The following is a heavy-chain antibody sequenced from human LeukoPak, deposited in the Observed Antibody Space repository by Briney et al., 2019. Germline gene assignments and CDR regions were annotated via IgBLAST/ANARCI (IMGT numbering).Heavy chain of an antibody. CDR3: ASLAVVRRNWEKGSAYLGWFDP. J-gene: IGHJ5*02. CDR1: GGSISRGGYS. Sequence: SQTLSLTCAVSGGSISRGGYSWSWIRQPPGKGLEWIGYFYYSGSTYYNPSLKSRVTISLDTSKNQLSLKLSSVTAADTAVYYCASLAVVRRNWEKGSAYLGWFDPWGQGTLVTVSS. CDR2: FYYSGST. D-gene: IGHD1-26*01. V-gene: IGHV4-30-4*07.